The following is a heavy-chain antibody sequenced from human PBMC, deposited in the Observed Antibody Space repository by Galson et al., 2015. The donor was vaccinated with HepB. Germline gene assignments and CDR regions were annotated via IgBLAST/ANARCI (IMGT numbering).Heavy chain of an antibody. CDR2: IYWDDDK. CDR3: AHRRGAAAGIFLDP. V-gene: IGHV2-5*02. Sequence: PALVKPTQTLTLTCTFSGFSLSTSGVGVGWIRQPPGKALEWLALIYWDDDKRYSPSLKSRLTITKDTSKNQVVLTMTNMDPVDTATYYCAHRRGAAAGIFLDPWGQGTLVTVSS. CDR1: GFSLSTSGVG. D-gene: IGHD6-13*01. J-gene: IGHJ5*02.